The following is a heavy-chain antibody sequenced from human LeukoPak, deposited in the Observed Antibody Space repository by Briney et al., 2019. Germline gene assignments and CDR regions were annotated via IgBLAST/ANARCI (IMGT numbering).Heavy chain of an antibody. CDR3: AAGSKEQWLTFDY. CDR2: IVVGSGNT. CDR1: GFTFTSSA. J-gene: IGHJ4*02. Sequence: ASVKVSCKASGFTFTSSAVLWVRQARGQRLEWIGWIVVGSGNTNYAQKFQERVTITRDMSTSTAYMELSSLRSEDTAVYYCAAGSKEQWLTFDYWGQGTLVTVSS. V-gene: IGHV1-58*01. D-gene: IGHD6-19*01.